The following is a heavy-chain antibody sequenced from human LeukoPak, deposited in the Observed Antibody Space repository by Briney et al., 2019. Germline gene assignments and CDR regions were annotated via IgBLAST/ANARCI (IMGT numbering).Heavy chain of an antibody. Sequence: ASVKVSCKASGYTFTSYYMHWVRQAPGQGLEWMGIINPSGGSTSYAQKFQGRVTMTRDTSTSTVYMELSSLRPEDAAVYYCATNLIAVAGTFDYWGQGTLVTVSS. D-gene: IGHD6-19*01. V-gene: IGHV1-46*01. CDR1: GYTFTSYY. J-gene: IGHJ4*02. CDR3: ATNLIAVAGTFDY. CDR2: INPSGGST.